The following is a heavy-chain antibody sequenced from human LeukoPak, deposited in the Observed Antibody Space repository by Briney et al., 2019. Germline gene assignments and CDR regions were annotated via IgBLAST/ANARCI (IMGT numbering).Heavy chain of an antibody. V-gene: IGHV3-7*01. Sequence: GGFLRLSCAASGFTFSSYAMNWVRQAPGKGLEWVANIKQDGSEKYYVDSVKGRFTISRDNAKNSLYLQMNSLRAEDTAVYYCARGAPLGFDYWGQGTLVTVSS. CDR1: GFTFSSYA. J-gene: IGHJ4*02. CDR2: IKQDGSEK. CDR3: ARGAPLGFDY.